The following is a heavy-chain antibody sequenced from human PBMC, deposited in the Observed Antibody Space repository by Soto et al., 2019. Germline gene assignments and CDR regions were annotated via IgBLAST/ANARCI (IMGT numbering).Heavy chain of an antibody. CDR2: ISYDGSNK. CDR1: GFTFSSYG. V-gene: IGHV3-30*18. D-gene: IGHD6-13*01. CDR3: AKDIFKGLSAAGTGGYGMDV. J-gene: IGHJ6*02. Sequence: LRLSCAASGFTFSSYGMHWVRQAPGKGLEWVAVISYDGSNKYYADSVKGRFTISRDNSKNTLYLQMNSLRAEDTAVYYCAKDIFKGLSAAGTGGYGMDVWGQGTTVTVSS.